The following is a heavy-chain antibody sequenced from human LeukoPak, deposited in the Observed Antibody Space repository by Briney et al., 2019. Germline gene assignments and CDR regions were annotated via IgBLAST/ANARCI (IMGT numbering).Heavy chain of an antibody. Sequence: ASVKVSCKASGGTFSSYAISWVRQAPGQGLEWMGGIIPIFGTANYAQKFQGRVTITTDESTSTAYMELSSLRSEDTAVYYCARDDSNSASAFDIWGQGTMVTVSS. J-gene: IGHJ3*02. CDR2: IIPIFGTA. CDR3: ARDDSNSASAFDI. CDR1: GGTFSSYA. D-gene: IGHD2-21*02. V-gene: IGHV1-69*05.